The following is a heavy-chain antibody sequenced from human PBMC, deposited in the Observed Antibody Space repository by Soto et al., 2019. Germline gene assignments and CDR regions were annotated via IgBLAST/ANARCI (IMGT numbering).Heavy chain of an antibody. CDR2: ITSSSFTI. CDR3: ARDDSDIWSVHFDD. CDR1: GFRFSDYS. D-gene: IGHD3-3*01. J-gene: IGHJ4*02. V-gene: IGHV3-48*01. Sequence: EVHLVESGGRLVQPGGSLRLSCAASGFRFSDYSMNWVRQAPGRGLEWVSYITSSSFTIHYADSVEGRFAISRDNAKNSLYLKMKSLRVEDTAVYYCARDDSDIWSVHFDDWGQGALVTVSS.